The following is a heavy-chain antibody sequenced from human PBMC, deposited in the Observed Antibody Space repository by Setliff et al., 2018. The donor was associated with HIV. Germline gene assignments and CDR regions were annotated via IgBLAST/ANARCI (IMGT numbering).Heavy chain of an antibody. CDR1: GYSISRDHY. CDR2: IYHSGST. V-gene: IGHV4-38-2*01. CDR3: ARGRDCDSSNCLLRYYYNYGMDV. J-gene: IGHJ6*02. Sequence: TSETLSLTCAVSGYSISRDHYWAWIRQPPGKGLEYIGNIYHSGSTFYNPSLKSRVTVSVDTSKNQFYLTLSSVTAADTAVYFCARGRDCDSSNCLLRYYYNYGMDVWGQGTTVTVSS. D-gene: IGHD2-2*01.